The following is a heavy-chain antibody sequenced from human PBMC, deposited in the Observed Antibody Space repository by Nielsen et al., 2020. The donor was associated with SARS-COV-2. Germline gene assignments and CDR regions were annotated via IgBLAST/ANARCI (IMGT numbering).Heavy chain of an antibody. J-gene: IGHJ4*02. CDR3: ATCSGGGCSSGFDY. Sequence: GESLKISCKGSGYSFTIYWIGWVRQMPGKGLEWMGIIYPGDSDTRYSPSFQGQVTISVDKSITTAYLQWNNLKASDTAIYYCATCSGGGCSSGFDYWGQGTLVTVSS. V-gene: IGHV5-51*01. CDR1: GYSFTIYW. D-gene: IGHD2-15*01. CDR2: IYPGDSDT.